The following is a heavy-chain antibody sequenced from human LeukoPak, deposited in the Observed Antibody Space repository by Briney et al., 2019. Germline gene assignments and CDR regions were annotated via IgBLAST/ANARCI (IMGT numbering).Heavy chain of an antibody. CDR1: GGSFSGYY. D-gene: IGHD3-3*01. CDR3: ARQSPSIRFHRGAHAFDI. CDR2: INHSGST. Sequence: PSQTLSLTCAVYGGSFSGYYWSWIRQPPGKGLEWIGEINHSGSTNYNPSLKSRVTISVDMSKNQFSLKLSSVTAADTAVYYCARQSPSIRFHRGAHAFDIWGQGTMVTVSS. V-gene: IGHV4-34*01. J-gene: IGHJ3*02.